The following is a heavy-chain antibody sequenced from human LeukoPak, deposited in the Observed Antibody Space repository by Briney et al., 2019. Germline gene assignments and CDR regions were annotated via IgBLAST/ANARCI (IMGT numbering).Heavy chain of an antibody. CDR1: GGTFSSYA. J-gene: IGHJ4*02. D-gene: IGHD5-24*01. CDR2: IIPIFGTA. CDR3: ATGGGTRECPHLFDY. Sequence: ASVKVSCKASGGTFSSYAISWVRQAPGQGLEWMGGIIPIFGTANYAQKFQGRVTITADESTSTAYMELSSLRSEDTAVYYCATGGGTRECPHLFDYWGQGTLVTVSS. V-gene: IGHV1-69*13.